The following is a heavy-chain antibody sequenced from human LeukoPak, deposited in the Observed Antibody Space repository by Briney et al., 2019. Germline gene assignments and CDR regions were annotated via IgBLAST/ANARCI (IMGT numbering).Heavy chain of an antibody. CDR3: ARKGAALDY. CDR2: INWNGGST. V-gene: IGHV3-20*04. J-gene: IGHJ4*02. D-gene: IGHD6-25*01. CDR1: ESTFDNYG. Sequence: GGPLNLSWAAPESTFDNYGLSWVGQAQGKGLEWVSGINWNGGSTGYADSVKGRFTISRDNAKNSLYLQMNSLRAEDTALYYCARKGAALDYWGQGTLVTVSS.